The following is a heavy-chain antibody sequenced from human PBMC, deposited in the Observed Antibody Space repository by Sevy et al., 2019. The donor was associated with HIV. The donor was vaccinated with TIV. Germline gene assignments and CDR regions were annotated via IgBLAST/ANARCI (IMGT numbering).Heavy chain of an antibody. Sequence: GGSLRLSCAASGFTFSSYIMNWVRQAPGMGLEWVSSICSGGDYIYYTNSVKGRFTISRDNAKNSLYLHMNSLRAEDTAVYYCARDEYSYASGFDYWGQGTLVTVSS. V-gene: IGHV3-21*01. D-gene: IGHD5-18*01. J-gene: IGHJ4*02. CDR3: ARDEYSYASGFDY. CDR1: GFTFSSYI. CDR2: ICSGGDYI.